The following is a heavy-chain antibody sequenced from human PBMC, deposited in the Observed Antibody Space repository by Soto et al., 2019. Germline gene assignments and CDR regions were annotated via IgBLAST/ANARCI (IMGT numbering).Heavy chain of an antibody. V-gene: IGHV1-18*04. CDR1: GYTFTSYG. J-gene: IGHJ6*02. Sequence: QVQLVQSGAEVKKPGASVKVSCKASGYTFTSYGVSWVRQAPGQGLEWMGWISGYNGNTNYAQKLQGRVTLTTDTSTSTAYMERRSLRSADTAVYYCARAGKYYYGSGSPYYYGMDVWGQGITVTVSS. CDR3: ARAGKYYYGSGSPYYYGMDV. D-gene: IGHD3-10*01. CDR2: ISGYNGNT.